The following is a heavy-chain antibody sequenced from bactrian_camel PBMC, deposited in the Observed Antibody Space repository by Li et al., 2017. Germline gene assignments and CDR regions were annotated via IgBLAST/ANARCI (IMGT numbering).Heavy chain of an antibody. D-gene: IGHD4*01. J-gene: IGHJ6*01. CDR2: INSANYI. Sequence: VQLVESGGGSVQAGGSLRLSCVVSGITRSHYCLGWSRQAPGKVREGVATINSANYITYADSVKDRFTISRDNAKKTLYLNMNSLSPEDTAMYYCAARDGLFCDYEEDFSYWGQGTQVTVS. CDR3: AARDGLFCDYEEDFSY. V-gene: IGHV3S53*01. CDR1: GITRSHYC.